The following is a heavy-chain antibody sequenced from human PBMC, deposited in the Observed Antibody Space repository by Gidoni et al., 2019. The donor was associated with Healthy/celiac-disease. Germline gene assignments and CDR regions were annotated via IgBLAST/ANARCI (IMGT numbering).Heavy chain of an antibody. J-gene: IGHJ3*02. CDR1: GFTFSSYG. Sequence: QVQLVESGGGVVQPGRSLRLSCADSGFTFSSYGMHWVRQAPGKGLEWVAFIWYDGSNKYYADSVKGRFTISRDNSKNTLYLQMNSLRAEDTAVYYCARGHWGQDAFDIWGQGTMVTVSS. CDR2: IWYDGSNK. V-gene: IGHV3-33*08. D-gene: IGHD7-27*01. CDR3: ARGHWGQDAFDI.